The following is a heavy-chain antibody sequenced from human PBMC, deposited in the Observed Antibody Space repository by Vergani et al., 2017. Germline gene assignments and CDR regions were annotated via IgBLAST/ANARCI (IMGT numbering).Heavy chain of an antibody. D-gene: IGHD2-2*01. CDR1: GGSVSSGSYY. CDR2: IYYSGST. CDR3: AREMDCSSTSCYQIYDL. V-gene: IGHV4-61*10. Sequence: QLQLQESGPGLVKPSETLSLTCTVSGGSVSSGSYYWSWIRQPAGKGLEWIGYIYYSGSTNYNPSLKSRVTISVDTSKNQFSLKLSSVTAADTAVYYCAREMDCSSTSCYQIYDLWGRGTLVTVSS. J-gene: IGHJ2*01.